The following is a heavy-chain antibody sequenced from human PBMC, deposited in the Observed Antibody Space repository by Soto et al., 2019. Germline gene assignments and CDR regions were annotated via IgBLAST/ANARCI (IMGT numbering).Heavy chain of an antibody. J-gene: IGHJ4*02. CDR3: AKEDVWSCYYFDY. V-gene: IGHV3-23*01. Sequence: EVQLLESGGGLVQPGGSLRLSCAASGFTFSSYAMSWVRQAPGKGLEWVSAISGRGGSTYYADSVKGRFTISRDNSKNTLYLQMNSLSSADTAVYYCAKEDVWSCYYFDYWGQGTLVTVSS. CDR2: ISGRGGST. CDR1: GFTFSSYA. D-gene: IGHD3-3*01.